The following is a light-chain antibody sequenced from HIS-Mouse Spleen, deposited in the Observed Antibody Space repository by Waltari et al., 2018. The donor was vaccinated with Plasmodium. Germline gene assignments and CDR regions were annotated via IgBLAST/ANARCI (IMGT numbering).Light chain of an antibody. J-gene: IGLJ3*02. CDR1: SSAVGSYNL. V-gene: IGLV2-23*03. CDR2: EGS. CDR3: CSYAGSSTFV. Sequence: QSALTQPASVSGSPGQSITISCTGPSSAVGSYNLVSWYQQHPGKAPKLMIYEGSKRPSGVSNRFSGSKSGNTASLTISGLQAEDEADYYCCSYAGSSTFVFGGGTKLTVL.